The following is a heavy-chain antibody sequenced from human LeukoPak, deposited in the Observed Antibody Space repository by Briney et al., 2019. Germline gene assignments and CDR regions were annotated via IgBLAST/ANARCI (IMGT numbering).Heavy chain of an antibody. D-gene: IGHD4-23*01. CDR2: ISYDGSSK. CDR3: ARGWKLSLD. J-gene: IGHJ4*02. Sequence: PGGSLRLSCAASGFTFSDYGMHWVRQAPGKGLEWVTIISYDGSSKYYADSVKGRFTISRDNSKNTLYLQMNRLRAEDTAVYYCARGWKLSLDWGQGTLVTVSS. V-gene: IGHV3-30*03. CDR1: GFTFSDYG.